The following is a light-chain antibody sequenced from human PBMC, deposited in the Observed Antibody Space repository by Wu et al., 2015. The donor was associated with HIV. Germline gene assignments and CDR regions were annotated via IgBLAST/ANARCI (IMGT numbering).Light chain of an antibody. V-gene: IGKV1-5*03. CDR1: QSIRTW. CDR3: QKYNTAPWT. J-gene: IGKJ1*01. CDR2: EVS. Sequence: DIQMTQSPSILSASVGDRITITCRASQSIRTWLAWYQQKPGRAPNLLIYEVSTLQSGVPSRFSGSGSGTEFTLTISSLQPEDVATYYCQKYNTAPWTFGQGTKVEMK.